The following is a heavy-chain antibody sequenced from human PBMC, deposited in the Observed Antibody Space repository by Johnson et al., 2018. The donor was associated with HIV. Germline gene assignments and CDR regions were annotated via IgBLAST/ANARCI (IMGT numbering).Heavy chain of an antibody. Sequence: VQLVESGGGVVRPGGSLRLSCAASGFTFDDYDMSWVRQAPGKGLEWVSGINWNGGSTGYADSVKGRFTISRDNAKKSLYLQMNSLRAEDTALYYCARDVVGGGGGGDCYSTHWGQGTMVTVSS. J-gene: IGHJ3*01. CDR2: INWNGGST. CDR3: ARDVVGGGGGGDCYSTH. V-gene: IGHV3-20*04. D-gene: IGHD2-21*02. CDR1: GFTFDDYD.